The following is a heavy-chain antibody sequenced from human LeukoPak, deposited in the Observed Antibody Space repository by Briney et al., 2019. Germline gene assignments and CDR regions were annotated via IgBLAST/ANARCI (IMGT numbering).Heavy chain of an antibody. CDR2: IDSDGRST. V-gene: IGHV3-74*01. CDR3: ARVVGSSGWYLGY. Sequence: GGSLRLSCAASGFPFSSYAMSWVRQAPGKGLVWVSRIDSDGRSTNYADSVKGRFTISRDNAKNTLYLQMNSLRAEDTAVYYCARVVGSSGWYLGYWGQGTLVTVSS. CDR1: GFPFSSYA. J-gene: IGHJ4*02. D-gene: IGHD6-19*01.